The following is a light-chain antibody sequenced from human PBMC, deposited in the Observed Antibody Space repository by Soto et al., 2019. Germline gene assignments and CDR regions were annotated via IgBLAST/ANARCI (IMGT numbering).Light chain of an antibody. J-gene: IGKJ4*01. CDR1: QSVTNNY. CDR3: QQCSHSPLT. Sequence: EIVLTQSPGTLSLSPGERVTLSCRASQSVTNNYLAWYQQKPGQAPRLLIHDASSRATGIPDRFSGSGSGTDFTLTISRLEPEDFAVYYCQQCSHSPLTFGGGTKVDNK. CDR2: DAS. V-gene: IGKV3-20*01.